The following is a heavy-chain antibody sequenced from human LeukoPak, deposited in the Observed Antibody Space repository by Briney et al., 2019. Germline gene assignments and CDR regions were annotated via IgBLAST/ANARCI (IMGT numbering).Heavy chain of an antibody. CDR1: GFTFSSYW. D-gene: IGHD6-13*01. CDR3: ARGGSWYFNF. J-gene: IGHJ4*02. Sequence: PGGSLRLSCAASGFTFSSYWMSGVRQAPGKGLEWVANINGDGSEKYYVDSMKGRFTISRDNAKNSLYLQMNSLRAEDTAIYYCARGGSWYFNFWGQGTLVTVSS. V-gene: IGHV3-7*04. CDR2: INGDGSEK.